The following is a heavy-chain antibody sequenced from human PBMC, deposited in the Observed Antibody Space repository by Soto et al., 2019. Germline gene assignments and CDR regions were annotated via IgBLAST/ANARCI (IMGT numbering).Heavy chain of an antibody. CDR3: AGAVQLVVWFDP. J-gene: IGHJ5*02. CDR2: IYYSGST. D-gene: IGHD6-6*01. V-gene: IGHV4-30-4*01. CDR1: GGSPSSGDYY. Sequence: PPETLSLTCTVSGGSPSSGDYYWSWIRQPPGKGLAWTGYIYYSGSTYNNPSLKSRVTISGDTSKDLRSLERSSVTAADTSVYYCAGAVQLVVWFDPWGQGTLVTVS.